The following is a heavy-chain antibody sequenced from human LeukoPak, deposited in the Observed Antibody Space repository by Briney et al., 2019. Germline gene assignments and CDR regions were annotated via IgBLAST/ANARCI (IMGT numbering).Heavy chain of an antibody. CDR3: ARDTGSSADYYYGMDV. CDR2: IYSGGST. D-gene: IGHD6-19*01. V-gene: IGHV3-53*04. CDR1: GFTVSSNY. J-gene: IGHJ6*02. Sequence: GGSLRLSCAASGFTVSSNYMSWVRQAPGKGLEWVSVIYSGGSTYYADSVKGRFTIPRHNSKNTLYLQMNSLRAEDTAVYYCARDTGSSADYYYGMDVWGQGTTVTVSS.